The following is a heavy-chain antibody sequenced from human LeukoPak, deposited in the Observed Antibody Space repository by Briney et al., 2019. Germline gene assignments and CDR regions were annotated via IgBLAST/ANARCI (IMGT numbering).Heavy chain of an antibody. Sequence: GGSLRLSCAASGFTVSSSYMSWVRQAPGKGLEWVSYINSGSSTIYYADSVKGRFTISRDNAKNSLYLQMNSLRDEDTAVYYCARDRHSTGWYYFDYWGQGTLVTVSS. CDR2: INSGSSTI. D-gene: IGHD6-19*01. J-gene: IGHJ4*02. V-gene: IGHV3-48*02. CDR3: ARDRHSTGWYYFDY. CDR1: GFTVSSSY.